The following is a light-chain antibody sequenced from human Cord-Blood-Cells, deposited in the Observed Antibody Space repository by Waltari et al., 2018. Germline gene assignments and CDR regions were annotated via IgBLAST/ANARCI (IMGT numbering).Light chain of an antibody. CDR1: SSVVGSYNI. J-gene: IGLJ3*02. CDR2: EGS. Sequence: QSALTHPASVSGSPGQSITIPCTGTSSVVGSYNIVSWYHKPPGKPPKPMIYEGSKRPSVGSNRFSGSKSRNTASLTISGLQAEDEAEYYCCSYADSSTCVFGGGTKLTVL. V-gene: IGLV2-23*01. CDR3: CSYADSSTCV.